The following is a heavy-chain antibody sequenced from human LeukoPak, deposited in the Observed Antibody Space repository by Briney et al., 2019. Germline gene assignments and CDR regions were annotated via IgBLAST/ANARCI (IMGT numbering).Heavy chain of an antibody. CDR3: ARVPYDYVWGSYRLHYFDY. J-gene: IGHJ4*02. Sequence: PSETLSLTCTVSGGSISSYYWSWIRQPPGKGLEWIGYIYYSGSTNYNPSLKSRVTISVDPSKNQFSLKLSSVTAADTAVYYCARVPYDYVWGSYRLHYFDYWGQGTLVTVSS. V-gene: IGHV4-59*01. CDR2: IYYSGST. D-gene: IGHD3-16*02. CDR1: GGSISSYY.